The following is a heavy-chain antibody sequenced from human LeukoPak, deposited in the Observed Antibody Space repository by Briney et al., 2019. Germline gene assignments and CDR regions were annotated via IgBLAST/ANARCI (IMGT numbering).Heavy chain of an antibody. V-gene: IGHV3-30*18. CDR1: GFTFSIYG. Sequence: GGSLRLSCAAAGFTFSIYGMRWVRQAPGKGRGWVGFISYEGSNKYYADSVAGRFTISRGKYKHTLYLEVNSLRAEDPAVYYCAKAQPSSGWLLDYWGEGTLVTVSS. D-gene: IGHD6-19*01. CDR3: AKAQPSSGWLLDY. CDR2: ISYEGSNK. J-gene: IGHJ4*02.